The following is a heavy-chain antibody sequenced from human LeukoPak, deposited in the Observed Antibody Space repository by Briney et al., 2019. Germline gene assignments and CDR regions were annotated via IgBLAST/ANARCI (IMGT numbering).Heavy chain of an antibody. CDR3: AKGLLRYFDWFQNWFDP. CDR2: VSLSGDNM. V-gene: IGHV3-23*01. Sequence: GGSLRLSCSASGFTFSSYGMSWVRQAPGKGLEWVSVVSLSGDNMFYADSVKGRFTISRDNSKNTLYLQMNSLRAEDTAVYYCAKGLLRYFDWFQNWFDPWGQGTLVTVSS. J-gene: IGHJ5*02. D-gene: IGHD3-9*01. CDR1: GFTFSSYG.